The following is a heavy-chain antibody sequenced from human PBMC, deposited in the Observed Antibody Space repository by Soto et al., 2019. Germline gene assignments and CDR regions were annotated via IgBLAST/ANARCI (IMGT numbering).Heavy chain of an antibody. J-gene: IGHJ4*02. CDR3: ARGNWNYGYFDY. CDR1: GFTFSSSG. D-gene: IGHD1-7*01. CDR2: LWYDGGTK. V-gene: IGHV3-33*01. Sequence: QVQLVESGGGVVQPGRSLRLSCAASGFTFSSSGMHWVRRAPGKGLEWVAVLWYDGGTKYSADSVKGRFTISRDNSKNTLYLQMHSLRAEDTTVYYWARGNWNYGYFDYWGQGTLVTVSS.